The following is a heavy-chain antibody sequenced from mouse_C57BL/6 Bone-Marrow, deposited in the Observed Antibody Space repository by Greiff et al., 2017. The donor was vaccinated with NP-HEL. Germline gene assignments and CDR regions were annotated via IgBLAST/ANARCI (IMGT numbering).Heavy chain of an antibody. V-gene: IGHV1-81*01. D-gene: IGHD1-1*01. J-gene: IGHJ2*01. CDR1: GYTFTSYG. CDR3: ARSYYYGSSFDY. Sequence: VQLQQSGAELARPGASVKLSCKASGYTFTSYGISWVKQRTGQGLEWIGEIYPRSGNTYYNEKFKGKATLTADKSSSTAYMELRSLTSEYSAVYVCARSYYYGSSFDYWGQGTTLTVSS. CDR2: IYPRSGNT.